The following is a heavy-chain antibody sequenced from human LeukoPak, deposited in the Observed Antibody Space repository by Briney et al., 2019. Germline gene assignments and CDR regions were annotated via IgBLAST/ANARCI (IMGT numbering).Heavy chain of an antibody. J-gene: IGHJ5*01. D-gene: IGHD5-18*01. CDR1: GGSISSYY. CDR2: ACYSGST. CDR3: ARHGYSFGYVDS. Sequence: SETLSLTCTVSGGSISSYYWSWNRQPPGKGLEWIGFACYSGSTNYNPSLKSRVTISVDTSKNQFSLKLTSVTAADTAVYFCARHGYSFGYVDSWGRGALVTVSS. V-gene: IGHV4-59*08.